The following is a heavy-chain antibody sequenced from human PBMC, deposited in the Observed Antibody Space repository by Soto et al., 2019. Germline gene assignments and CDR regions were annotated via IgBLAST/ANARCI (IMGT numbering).Heavy chain of an antibody. CDR2: INHSGST. D-gene: IGHD6-19*01. V-gene: IGHV4-34*01. CDR1: GGSFSGYY. Sequence: KSSETLSLTXAVYGGSFSGYYWSWIRQPPGKGLEWIGEINHSGSTNYNPSLKSRVTISVDTSKNQFSLKLSSVTAADTAVYYCARTYSSGWYNWFDPWGQGTLVTVSS. CDR3: ARTYSSGWYNWFDP. J-gene: IGHJ5*02.